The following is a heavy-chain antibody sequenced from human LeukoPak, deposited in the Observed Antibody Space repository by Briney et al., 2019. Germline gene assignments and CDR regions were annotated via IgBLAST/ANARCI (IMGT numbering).Heavy chain of an antibody. D-gene: IGHD1-14*01. CDR3: ARGAGLFDI. Sequence: SQTLSFTCAVSGGSISSGGYSWSWIRQPPGKGLEWIGYIYHSGSTYYNPSLKSRVTISVDRSKNQFSLKLSSVTAADTAVYYCARGAGLFDIWGQGTMVTVSS. J-gene: IGHJ3*02. V-gene: IGHV4-30-2*01. CDR1: GGSISSGGYS. CDR2: IYHSGST.